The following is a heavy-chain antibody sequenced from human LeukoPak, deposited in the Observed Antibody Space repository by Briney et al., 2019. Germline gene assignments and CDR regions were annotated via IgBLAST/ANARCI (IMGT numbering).Heavy chain of an antibody. CDR2: ISGSGGNT. CDR1: GFTFSSYA. J-gene: IGHJ4*02. V-gene: IGHV3-23*01. CDR3: ARQCGGTCYPDMGY. Sequence: PGGSLRLSCAASGFTFSSYAMSWVRQAPGKGLEWVSTISGSGGNTYYADSVKGRFTISRDNSKNTLYLQVNGLRAEDTAVYYCARQCGGTCYPDMGYWGQGTLVTVSS. D-gene: IGHD2-15*01.